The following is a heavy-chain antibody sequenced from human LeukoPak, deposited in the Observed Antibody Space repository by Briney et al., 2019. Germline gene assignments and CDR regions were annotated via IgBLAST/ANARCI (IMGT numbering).Heavy chain of an antibody. CDR2: IFPSGGEI. Sequence: GGSLRLSCAASGFTFSSYAMSWVRQPPGKGLEWVSSIFPSGGEIHYADSVRGRFTISRDNSKNTLYLQMNSLRAEDTAVYYCASENYYDSSGRNYYFDYWGQGTLVTVSS. J-gene: IGHJ4*02. CDR3: ASENYYDSSGRNYYFDY. D-gene: IGHD3-22*01. V-gene: IGHV3-23*01. CDR1: GFTFSSYA.